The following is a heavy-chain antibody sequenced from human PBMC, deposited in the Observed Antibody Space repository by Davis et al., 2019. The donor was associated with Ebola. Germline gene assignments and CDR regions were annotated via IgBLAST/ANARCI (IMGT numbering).Heavy chain of an antibody. J-gene: IGHJ6*03. CDR3: TRPGAVVVVPAGTPDPDYYYMDV. Sequence: GESLKISCAASGFTFSVSAIHWVRQASGKGLEWVGRIRSKPNNYATTYAASVTGRFTISRDDSKNTAYLQMNSLKAEDTAVYYCTRPGAVVVVPAGTPDPDYYYMDVWGKGTTVTVSS. V-gene: IGHV3-73*01. CDR2: IRSKPNNYAT. CDR1: GFTFSVSA. D-gene: IGHD2-2*01.